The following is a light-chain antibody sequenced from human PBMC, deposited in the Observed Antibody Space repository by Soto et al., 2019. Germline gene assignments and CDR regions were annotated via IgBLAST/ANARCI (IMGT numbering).Light chain of an antibody. Sequence: DIQLTQAPSFLSASAGDRVTITCRASQVISSYLAWYQQKPGRAPKLLIYAASTLQSGVPSRFSGSGSGTEFTLTITSLQPEDFATYYFQHYNSYSEAFGQGTKVDIK. J-gene: IGKJ1*01. CDR1: QVISSY. CDR3: QHYNSYSEA. CDR2: AAS. V-gene: IGKV1-9*01.